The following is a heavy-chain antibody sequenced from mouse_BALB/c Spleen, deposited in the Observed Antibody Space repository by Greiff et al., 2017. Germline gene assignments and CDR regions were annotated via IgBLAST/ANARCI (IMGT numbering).Heavy chain of an antibody. CDR2: ISYSGST. CDR1: GYSITSDYA. CDR3: ARGNDYYAMDY. J-gene: IGHJ4*01. V-gene: IGHV3-2*02. Sequence: EVMLVESGPGLVKPSQSLSLTCTVTGYSITSDYAWNWIRQFPGNKLEWMGYISYSGSTSYNPSLKSRISITRDTSKNQFFLQLNSVTTEDTATYYCARGNDYYAMDYWGQGTSVTVSS.